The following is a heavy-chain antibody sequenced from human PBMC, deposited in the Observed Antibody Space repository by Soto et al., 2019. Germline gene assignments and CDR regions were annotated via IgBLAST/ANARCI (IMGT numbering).Heavy chain of an antibody. CDR1: GYPFTTYY. V-gene: IGHV1-2*02. CDR2: IDPRSGGT. J-gene: IGHJ4*02. CDR3: ATDDYGIFPY. D-gene: IGHD3-10*01. Sequence: HVQLVQSGTKVKKPGASVRVSCMVSGYPFTTYYIHWVRQAPGQGLEWMGWIDPRSGGTVYEQKFQGRVTMTRDTSISTVYMDLSGLTSDDTALYYCATDDYGIFPYWGQGSLVTVSS.